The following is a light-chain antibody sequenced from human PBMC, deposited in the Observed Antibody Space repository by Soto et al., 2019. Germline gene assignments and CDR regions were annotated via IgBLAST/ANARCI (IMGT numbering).Light chain of an antibody. CDR3: SSYTSSSTLGV. J-gene: IGLJ3*02. CDR2: EVS. Sequence: QLVLTQPASVSGSPGQSITISCTGTSSDVGAYNYVSWYQRHPGKAPKLMIYEVSNRPSGVSDRFSGSKSGNTASLTISGLQAEDEADYYCSSYTSSSTLGVFGGGTKLTVL. V-gene: IGLV2-14*01. CDR1: SSDVGAYNY.